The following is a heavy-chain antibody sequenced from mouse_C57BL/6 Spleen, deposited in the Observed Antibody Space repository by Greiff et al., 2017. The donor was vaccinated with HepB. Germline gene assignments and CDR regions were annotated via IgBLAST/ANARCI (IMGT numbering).Heavy chain of an antibody. V-gene: IGHV1-53*01. CDR2: INPSNGGT. J-gene: IGHJ2*01. CDR1: GYTFTSYW. CDR3: ARSIYYGYAFDY. Sequence: QVQLQQPGTELMKPGASVKLSCKASGYTFTSYWMHWVKQRPGQGLEWIGNINPSNGGTNYNEKFKSKATLTVDKSSSTAYMQLSSLTSEDSAVYYCARSIYYGYAFDYWGQGTTLTVSS. D-gene: IGHD2-2*01.